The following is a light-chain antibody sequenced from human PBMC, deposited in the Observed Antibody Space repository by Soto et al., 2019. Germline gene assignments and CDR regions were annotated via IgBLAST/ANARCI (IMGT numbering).Light chain of an antibody. CDR2: GAS. J-gene: IGKJ1*01. CDR1: QSVGKN. CDR3: QQYNNWPRT. Sequence: EIVLTQSPGTLSLSPGEGATLSCRASQSVGKNYLAWYQHKSGQAPRLLIHGASNRATGIPARFSGSGSGTDFTLTISSLQSEDFAVYYCQQYNNWPRTFGQGTKVEIK. V-gene: IGKV3D-15*01.